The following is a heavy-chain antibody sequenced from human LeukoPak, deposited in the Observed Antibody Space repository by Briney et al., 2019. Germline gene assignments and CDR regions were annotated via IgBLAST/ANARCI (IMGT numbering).Heavy chain of an antibody. CDR3: ARDIVVVPAAQDGMDV. CDR2: INPNSGGT. D-gene: IGHD2-2*01. Sequence: ASVKVSCKASGYTFTSYDINWVRQATGQGLEWMGWINPNSGGTSYAQKFQGRVTMTRDTSISTAYMELSRLRSDDTAVYYCARDIVVVPAAQDGMDVWGQGTTVTVSS. J-gene: IGHJ6*02. V-gene: IGHV1-2*02. CDR1: GYTFTSYD.